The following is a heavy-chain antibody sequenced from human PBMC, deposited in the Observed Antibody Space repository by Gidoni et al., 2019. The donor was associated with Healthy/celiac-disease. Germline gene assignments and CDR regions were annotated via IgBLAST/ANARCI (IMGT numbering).Heavy chain of an antibody. V-gene: IGHV3-21*01. Sequence: EVQLVESGGGLVKPGGSLRLSCAASGFTFSSYSMNWVRQAPGKGLEWVSSISSSSSYPYYADSVKGRFTISRDNAKNSLYLQMNSLGAEETAVYYWARDGGGGFDYWGQGTLVTVSS. CDR1: GFTFSSYS. D-gene: IGHD3-16*01. J-gene: IGHJ4*02. CDR2: ISSSSSYP. CDR3: ARDGGGGFDY.